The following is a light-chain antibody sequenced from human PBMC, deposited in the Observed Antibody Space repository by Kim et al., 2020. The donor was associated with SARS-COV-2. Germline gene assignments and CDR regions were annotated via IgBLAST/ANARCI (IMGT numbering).Light chain of an antibody. CDR1: QSISNNY. V-gene: IGKV3-20*01. CDR3: QHYGTSPLT. CDR2: VAS. Sequence: SPGERATLSCRASQSISNNYLAWFQHKPGQAPRLLIYVASSRATGIPDRFSGSGSGTDFTLTISRLEPEDFAVYFCQHYGTSPLTFGGGTKVDIK. J-gene: IGKJ4*01.